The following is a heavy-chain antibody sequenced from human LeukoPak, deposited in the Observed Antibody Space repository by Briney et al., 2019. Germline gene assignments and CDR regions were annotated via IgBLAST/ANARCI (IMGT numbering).Heavy chain of an antibody. J-gene: IGHJ4*02. CDR2: VSDSFNK. V-gene: IGHV3-48*02. CDR1: GFTFSSDT. Sequence: PGGSLRLSCAASGFTFSSDTMNWVRQAPGKGLEWVSTVSDSFNKHYSDSVKGRFTISRDNAGNSLYLQMNSLRDEDTAVYYCARDGLHTAHFDYWGQGTLVTVSS. D-gene: IGHD5-18*01. CDR3: ARDGLHTAHFDY.